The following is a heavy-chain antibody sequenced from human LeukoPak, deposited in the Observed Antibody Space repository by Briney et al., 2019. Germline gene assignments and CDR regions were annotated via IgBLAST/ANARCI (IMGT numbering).Heavy chain of an antibody. Sequence: SETLSLTCTVPGGSMSSYYWSWIRQPAGKGLEYIGRIYTSGDTNSNPSLKSRVTMSVDTSNNQFSLKLRSVTAADTAVYYCARVGSGSFDYWGQGTLVTVSS. CDR1: GGSMSSYY. CDR3: ARVGSGSFDY. J-gene: IGHJ4*02. D-gene: IGHD1-26*01. CDR2: IYTSGDT. V-gene: IGHV4-4*07.